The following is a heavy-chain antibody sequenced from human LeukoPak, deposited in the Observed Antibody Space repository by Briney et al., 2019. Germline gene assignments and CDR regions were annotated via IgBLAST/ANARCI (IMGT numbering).Heavy chain of an antibody. CDR3: AKSWGYAANSLHIQH. V-gene: IGHV4-61*02. CDR2: IYITAST. J-gene: IGHJ1*01. CDR1: GDSIRSGSFH. D-gene: IGHD4-23*01. Sequence: SETLSLTCSVSGDSIRSGSFHWNWIRQPAGKGLEWIGRIYITASTDYNPSLKSRVTMSVDTSNNQFSLKLTSVTAADTAVYYCAKSWGYAANSLHIQHWGQGARVIVSA.